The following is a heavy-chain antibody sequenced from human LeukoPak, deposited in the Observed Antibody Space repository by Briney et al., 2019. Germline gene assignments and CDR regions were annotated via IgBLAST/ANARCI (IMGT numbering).Heavy chain of an antibody. CDR3: ASPGPDYYGSGSYY. CDR2: ISTSSIYI. J-gene: IGHJ4*02. V-gene: IGHV3-21*01. Sequence: GGSLRLSCVASGFTFGRYSMNWVRQAPGRGLEWVSSISTSSIYIYYADSVKGRFTISRDNAKNSLYLQMNSLRAEDTAVYYCASPGPDYYGSGSYYWGQGTLVTVSS. D-gene: IGHD3-10*01. CDR1: GFTFGRYS.